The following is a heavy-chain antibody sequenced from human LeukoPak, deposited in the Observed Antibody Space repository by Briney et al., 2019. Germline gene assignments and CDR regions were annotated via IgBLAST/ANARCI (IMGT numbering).Heavy chain of an antibody. CDR2: ISGDGGST. CDR3: AKGLVSGYGVYYYYGMDV. J-gene: IGHJ6*02. CDR1: GXTXDDYA. D-gene: IGHD5-12*01. V-gene: IGHV3-43*02. Sequence: LRXSCXXXGXTXDDYAMHWVRQAPGKGLEWVSLISGDGGSTYYADSVKGRFTISRDNSKNSLYLQMNSLRTEDTALYYCAKGLVSGYGVYYYYGMDVWGQGTTVTVSS.